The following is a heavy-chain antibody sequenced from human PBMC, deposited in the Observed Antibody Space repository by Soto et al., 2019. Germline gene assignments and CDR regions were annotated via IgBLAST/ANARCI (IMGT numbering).Heavy chain of an antibody. CDR2: IIPILGIA. CDR3: ARGRDSSGYYSLPGWFDP. J-gene: IGHJ5*02. Sequence: QVQLVQSGAEVKKPGSSVKVSCKASGGTFSSYTISWVRQAPGQGLEWMGRIIPILGIANYAQKFQGRVTITADKSTSTAYMERSSLRSEDTAVYYCARGRDSSGYYSLPGWFDPWGQGTLVTVSS. CDR1: GGTFSSYT. D-gene: IGHD3-22*01. V-gene: IGHV1-69*02.